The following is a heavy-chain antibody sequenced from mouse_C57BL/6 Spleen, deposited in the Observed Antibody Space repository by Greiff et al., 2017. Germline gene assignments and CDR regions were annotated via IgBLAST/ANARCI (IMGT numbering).Heavy chain of an antibody. CDR3: ASARYGNRGDY. J-gene: IGHJ4*01. D-gene: IGHD2-1*01. CDR1: GFSFTGYY. V-gene: IGHV1-42*01. Sequence: EVQLQQSGPELVKPGASVKISCTASGFSFTGYYMNWVKQSPEKSLEWIGKSNPSTGGTTYNQKFKAKATFTVDKSTSTAYMQLKSLTSEDAADYYCASARYGNRGDYWGQGTSVTVSS. CDR2: SNPSTGGT.